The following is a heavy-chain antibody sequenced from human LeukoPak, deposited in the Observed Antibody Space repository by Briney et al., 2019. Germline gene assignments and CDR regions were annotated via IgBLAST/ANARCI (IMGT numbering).Heavy chain of an antibody. J-gene: IGHJ4*02. Sequence: AASVKVSFKASGYTFTDSYMHWVRQAPGQGLEWMGWINPKSGGTNYAQKFQDRVTMTRDTSITTAYMELSSLIYDDTAVYYCSTRELSPPGAWGQGTLVTVSS. D-gene: IGHD1-1*01. CDR2: INPKSGGT. CDR1: GYTFTDSY. CDR3: STRELSPPGA. V-gene: IGHV1-2*02.